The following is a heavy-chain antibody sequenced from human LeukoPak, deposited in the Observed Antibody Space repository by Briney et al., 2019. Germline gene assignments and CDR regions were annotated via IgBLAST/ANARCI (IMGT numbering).Heavy chain of an antibody. Sequence: GRSLRLSCAASGFTFSSYAMPWVRQAPGKGLEWVAVISYDGSNKYYADSVKGRFTISRDNSKNTLYLQMNSLRAEDTAVYYCRISSWSTSSIIGYWGQGTLVTVSS. CDR3: RISSWSTSSIIGY. CDR2: ISYDGSNK. CDR1: GFTFSSYA. D-gene: IGHD6-13*01. V-gene: IGHV3-30-3*01. J-gene: IGHJ4*02.